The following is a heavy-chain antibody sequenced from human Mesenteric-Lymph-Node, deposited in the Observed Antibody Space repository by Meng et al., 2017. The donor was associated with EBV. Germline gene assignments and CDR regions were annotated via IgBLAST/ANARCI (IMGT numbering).Heavy chain of an antibody. CDR1: GASFASTSYY. D-gene: IGHD3-22*01. Sequence: QVQLSASGPGMVNPSDTLSLTCSVSGASFASTSYYWVWIRQPPGKGLEWIGSISYSGSTYYNPSLKSRVTISVDTPKNQFSLKLRSVTATDTAVYYCARADYYDTSGNLDFWGQGTLVTVSS. CDR2: ISYSGST. J-gene: IGHJ4*02. V-gene: IGHV4-39*01. CDR3: ARADYYDTSGNLDF.